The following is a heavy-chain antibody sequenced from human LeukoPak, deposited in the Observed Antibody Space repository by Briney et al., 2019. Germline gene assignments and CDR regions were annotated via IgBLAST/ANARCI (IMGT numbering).Heavy chain of an antibody. J-gene: IGHJ5*02. Sequence: ASVTVSFKASGGTFSSYAISWVRQAPGQGLEWMGRIIPIFGTANYAQKFQGRVTITADKSTSTAYMELSSLRSEDTAVYYCARDLGIAVAAVLYNWFDPWGQGTLVTVSS. CDR2: IIPIFGTA. CDR3: ARDLGIAVAAVLYNWFDP. D-gene: IGHD6-19*01. CDR1: GGTFSSYA. V-gene: IGHV1-69*06.